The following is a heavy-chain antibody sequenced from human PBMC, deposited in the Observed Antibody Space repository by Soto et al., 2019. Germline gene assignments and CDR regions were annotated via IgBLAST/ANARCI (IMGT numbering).Heavy chain of an antibody. Sequence: QVQLVQSGAEVKKPGSSVKVSCKASGDTFSNHTISWVRQAPGQGLEWMGRTIPILGVANYAQKLQGRVMITADKSTSTAYMELRSLRSAAAAVYYCARVAEMGTVTNGYYYYMDVWGKGTTVTVSS. CDR2: TIPILGVA. V-gene: IGHV1-69*04. CDR1: GDTFSNHT. D-gene: IGHD2-21*02. J-gene: IGHJ6*03. CDR3: ARVAEMGTVTNGYYYYMDV.